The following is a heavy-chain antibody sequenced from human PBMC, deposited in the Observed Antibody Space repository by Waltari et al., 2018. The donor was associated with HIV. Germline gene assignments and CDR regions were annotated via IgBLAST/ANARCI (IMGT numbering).Heavy chain of an antibody. CDR3: ARADILNGLFDY. V-gene: IGHV2-70*01. J-gene: IGHJ4*02. CDR2: IDGDDDK. D-gene: IGHD3-9*01. CDR1: GFSLSPSGMS. Sequence: QVTLRESGPALVKPTQTITLPCTFSGFSLSPSGMSVTWIRQPPGKALEWLAVIDGDDDKYYSVSLKTRLTISKDTSKNQVVLTMTNMDPVDTATYYCARADILNGLFDYWGQGTLVTVSS.